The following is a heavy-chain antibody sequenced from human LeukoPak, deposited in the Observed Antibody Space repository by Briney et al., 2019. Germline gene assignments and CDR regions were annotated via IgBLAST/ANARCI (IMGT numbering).Heavy chain of an antibody. J-gene: IGHJ4*02. D-gene: IGHD6-13*01. CDR2: INPSGGST. Sequence: ASVKVSCTSSGYTLTSYYMHWVRPAPGQGLEWMGVINPSGGSTSYAQNFQGRVTMTRDTSTSTVYMELSSLRSEDTAVYYCARVRQQLVDYWGQGTLVTVSS. V-gene: IGHV1-46*01. CDR3: ARVRQQLVDY. CDR1: GYTLTSYY.